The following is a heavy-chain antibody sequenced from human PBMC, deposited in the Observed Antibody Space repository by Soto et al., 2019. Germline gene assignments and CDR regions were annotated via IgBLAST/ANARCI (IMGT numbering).Heavy chain of an antibody. J-gene: IGHJ5*02. CDR2: VYGSGRGI. V-gene: IGHV3-23*01. CDR1: GFTFSSYA. CDR3: AKDAVAGDGVWLAHA. Sequence: EVQLLESGGGLVQPGGSLRLSGAASGFTFSSYAMIWIRQVPGKGLEWVSGVYGSGRGIHYADSVRGRFTISRDNSAYAMYLQMNNLRVEDTAVYYCAKDAVAGDGVWLAHAWGRGTAVTVSS. D-gene: IGHD4-17*01.